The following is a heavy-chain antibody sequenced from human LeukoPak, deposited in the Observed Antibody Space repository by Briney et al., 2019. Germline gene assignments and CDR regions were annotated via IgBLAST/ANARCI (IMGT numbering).Heavy chain of an antibody. D-gene: IGHD3-16*02. CDR2: INQEGIEI. V-gene: IGHV3-7*03. CDR1: GFSVSNYW. CDR3: AKDVSDYVWGNYRHFDS. J-gene: IGHJ4*02. Sequence: QTGGSLRLSCAASGFSVSNYWMSWVRQAPGKGLEWVANINQEGIEIYYVDSVKGRFTISRDSAKNSLYLQMNSLRDEDTALYYCAKDVSDYVWGNYRHFDSWGQGTLVTVSS.